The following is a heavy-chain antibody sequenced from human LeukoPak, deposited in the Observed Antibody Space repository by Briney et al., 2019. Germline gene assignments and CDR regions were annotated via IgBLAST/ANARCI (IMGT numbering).Heavy chain of an antibody. CDR3: ARDKGSYYDYYYYGMDV. D-gene: IGHD1-26*01. J-gene: IGHJ6*02. V-gene: IGHV1-2*02. Sequence: ASVKVSCKASGYTFTSYYMHWVRQAPGQGLEWMGIINPSGGSTNYAQKFQGRVTMTRDTSISTAYMELSRLRSDDTAVYYCARDKGSYYDYYYYGMDVWGRGTTVTVSS. CDR1: GYTFTSYY. CDR2: INPSGGST.